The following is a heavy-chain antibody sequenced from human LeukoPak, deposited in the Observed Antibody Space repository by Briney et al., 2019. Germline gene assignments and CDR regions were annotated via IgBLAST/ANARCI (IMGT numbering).Heavy chain of an antibody. J-gene: IGHJ4*02. CDR2: IKEDESTK. Sequence: GGSLRLSCAASGFIFTDHWMSWVRQAPGKGLEWVANIKEDESTKFYADSVRGRFTISRDNAKSSVYLQMNNLRVEDTALYYCARAVDVADYWGRGTLATVSS. V-gene: IGHV3-7*01. D-gene: IGHD3-16*01. CDR3: ARAVDVADY. CDR1: GFIFTDHW.